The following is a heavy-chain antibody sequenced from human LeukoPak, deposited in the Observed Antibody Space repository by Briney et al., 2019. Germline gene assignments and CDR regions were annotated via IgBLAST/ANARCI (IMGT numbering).Heavy chain of an antibody. D-gene: IGHD5-18*01. V-gene: IGHV3-7*01. CDR2: INPDGNKK. Sequence: SSETLSLTCTVSGGSISSNSYYWGWIRQPPGKGLEWVASINPDGNKKYSADSVKGRFTISRDNAENSLYLQMNSLRVEDTAFYYCARDLAYSRLDYWGQGMLVTVSS. J-gene: IGHJ4*02. CDR1: GGSISSNSYY. CDR3: ARDLAYSRLDY.